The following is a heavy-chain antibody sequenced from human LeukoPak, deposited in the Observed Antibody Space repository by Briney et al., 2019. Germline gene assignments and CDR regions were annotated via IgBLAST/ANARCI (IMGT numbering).Heavy chain of an antibody. D-gene: IGHD6-13*01. V-gene: IGHV1-2*02. CDR3: ARGVYIAAAQYAY. J-gene: IGHJ4*02. CDR2: INPNSGGT. Sequence: ASVKVSCKASGYTFTGYYMHWVRQAPGQGLEWMGWINPNSGGTNYAQKFQGRVTMTRDTSISTAYMELSRLRSDDTAAYYCARGVYIAAAQYAYWGQGTLVTVSS. CDR1: GYTFTGYY.